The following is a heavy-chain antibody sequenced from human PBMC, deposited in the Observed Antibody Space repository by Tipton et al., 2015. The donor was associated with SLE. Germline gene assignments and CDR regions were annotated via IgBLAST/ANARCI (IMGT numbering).Heavy chain of an antibody. V-gene: IGHV4-39*01. J-gene: IGHJ5*02. D-gene: IGHD3-10*01. CDR2: IYYDGST. CDR3: ARVEGQWFGEFFP. Sequence: TLSLTCTVSAGSISSGGYYWGWVRQSPGKGLEWIGSIYYDGSTYYNASLKSRLTISVDTSKHQFSLKLSSVTAADTAVYYCARVEGQWFGEFFPWGQGTLVTASS. CDR1: AGSISSGGYY.